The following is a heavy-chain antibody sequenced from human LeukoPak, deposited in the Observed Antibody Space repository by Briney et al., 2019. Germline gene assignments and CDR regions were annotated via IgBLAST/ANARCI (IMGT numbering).Heavy chain of an antibody. CDR2: IYYSGST. V-gene: IGHV4-61*01. CDR1: GGSVSSGSYY. J-gene: IGHJ4*02. D-gene: IGHD5-24*01. CDR3: ARVPGLEMAYFDY. Sequence: PSETLSLTCTVSGGSVSSGSYYWSWIRQPPGKGLEWIGYIYYSGSTNYNPSLKSRVTISVDTSKNQFSLKLSSVTAADTAVYYCARVPGLEMAYFDYWGQGTLATVSS.